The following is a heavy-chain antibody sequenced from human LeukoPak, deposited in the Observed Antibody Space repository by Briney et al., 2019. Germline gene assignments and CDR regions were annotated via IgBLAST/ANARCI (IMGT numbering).Heavy chain of an antibody. Sequence: SETLSLTCTVSGYSITSGYYWGWIRQPPGKGLEWIGSIYHTGSTYYNPSLKSRVTISVDTSKNQFSLNLSSVTAADTAMYYCAREWDIVVVVAATVWFDPWGQGTLVTVSS. J-gene: IGHJ5*02. CDR3: AREWDIVVVVAATVWFDP. CDR2: IYHTGST. V-gene: IGHV4-38-2*02. D-gene: IGHD2-15*01. CDR1: GYSITSGYY.